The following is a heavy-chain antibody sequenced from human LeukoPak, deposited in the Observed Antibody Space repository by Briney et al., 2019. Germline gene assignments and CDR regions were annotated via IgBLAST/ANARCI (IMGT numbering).Heavy chain of an antibody. Sequence: GGTLRLSCAASGFTFSSYSMNWVRQAPGKGLEWVSSITSSSSYIYYADSVKGRFTISRDNAKNSLYLQMNSLRAEDTAVYYCAREMLAAVAAQSWGQGTLVTVSS. CDR1: GFTFSSYS. J-gene: IGHJ5*02. CDR3: AREMLAAVAAQS. CDR2: ITSSSSYI. V-gene: IGHV3-21*01. D-gene: IGHD6-19*01.